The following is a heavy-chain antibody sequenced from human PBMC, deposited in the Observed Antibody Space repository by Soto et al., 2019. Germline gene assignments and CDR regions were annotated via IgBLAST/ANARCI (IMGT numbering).Heavy chain of an antibody. V-gene: IGHV1-8*01. CDR3: ARGTRPCTIFGVVITYYFDY. CDR1: GYTFTSYD. Sequence: ASVKVSCKASGYTFTSYDINWVRQATGQGLEWMGWMNPNSGNTGYAQKFQGRVTMTRNTSISTAYMELSSLRSEDTAVYYCARGTRPCTIFGVVITYYFDYWGQGTLVTVSS. D-gene: IGHD3-3*01. J-gene: IGHJ4*02. CDR2: MNPNSGNT.